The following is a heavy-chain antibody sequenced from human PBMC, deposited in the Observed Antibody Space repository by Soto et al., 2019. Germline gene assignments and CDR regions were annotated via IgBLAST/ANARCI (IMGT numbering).Heavy chain of an antibody. V-gene: IGHV1-69*01. J-gene: IGHJ6*02. Sequence: QVQLVQSGAEVKKPGSSVKVSCTASGGSFSSYAISWVRQAPGQGLEWMGGIIPIFGTANYAQKFQGRVTITADQSTSTAYMELSSLRSEATAVYYCAKTGTKNYYYGMDVWGQGTTVTLSS. CDR3: AKTGTKNYYYGMDV. CDR1: GGSFSSYA. D-gene: IGHD1-7*01. CDR2: IIPIFGTA.